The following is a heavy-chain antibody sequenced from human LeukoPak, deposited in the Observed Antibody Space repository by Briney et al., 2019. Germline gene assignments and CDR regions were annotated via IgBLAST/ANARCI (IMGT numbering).Heavy chain of an antibody. CDR2: IYYSGST. CDR3: ARGDDYGGAAFDI. CDR1: GGSISSYY. V-gene: IGHV4-59*01. J-gene: IGHJ3*02. Sequence: SETLSLTCTVSGGSISSYYWSWIRQPPGKGLEWIGYIYYSGSTNYNPSLKSRVTISVDTSKNQFSLTLSSVTAADTAVYYCARGDDYGGAAFDIWGQGTMVTVSS. D-gene: IGHD4-23*01.